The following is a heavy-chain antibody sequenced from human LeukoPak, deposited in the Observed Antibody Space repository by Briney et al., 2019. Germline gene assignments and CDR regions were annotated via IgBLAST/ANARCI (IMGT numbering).Heavy chain of an antibody. Sequence: PGGSLRLSCAASGFTFSSYGMHWVRQAPGKGRGGVAFIRYDGSKKYYADSVKGRFTISRDNSKNTLYLQMNSLRAEDTAVYYCAKDPSEYCSGGSCRYFDYWGQGTLVTVSS. J-gene: IGHJ4*02. V-gene: IGHV3-30*02. CDR1: GFTFSSYG. CDR2: IRYDGSKK. CDR3: AKDPSEYCSGGSCRYFDY. D-gene: IGHD2-15*01.